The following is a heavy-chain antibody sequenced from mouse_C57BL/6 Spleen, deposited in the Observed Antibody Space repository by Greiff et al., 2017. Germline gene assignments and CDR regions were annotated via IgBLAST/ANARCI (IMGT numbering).Heavy chain of an antibody. CDR1: GFTFSDYG. CDR2: ISSGSSTI. J-gene: IGHJ4*01. D-gene: IGHD2-3*01. V-gene: IGHV5-17*01. Sequence: EVMLVESGGGLVKPGGSLKLSCAASGFTFSDYGMHWVRQAPEKGLEWVAYISSGSSTIYYADTVKGRFTLSRDHAKNTLCLQMTSLRSEDTAMYYCARPYDGYYEGAMDYWGQGTSVTVSS. CDR3: ARPYDGYYEGAMDY.